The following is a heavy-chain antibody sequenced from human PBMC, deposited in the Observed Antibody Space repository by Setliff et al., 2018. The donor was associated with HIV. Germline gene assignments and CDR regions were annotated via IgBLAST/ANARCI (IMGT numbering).Heavy chain of an antibody. CDR2: IYYSGST. Sequence: PSETLSLTCTVSGGSIRSSSFYWGWIRQPPGKGLEWIGSIYYSGSTYYNPSLKSRVTISVDTSKNQFSLKLSSVTAADTAVYYCARANFWSGYYGYWGQGTLVTVSS. CDR3: ARANFWSGYYGY. D-gene: IGHD3-3*01. J-gene: IGHJ4*02. V-gene: IGHV4-39*07. CDR1: GGSIRSSSFY.